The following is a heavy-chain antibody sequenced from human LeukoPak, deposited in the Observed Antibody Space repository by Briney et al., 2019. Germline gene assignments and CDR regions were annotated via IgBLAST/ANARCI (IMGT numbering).Heavy chain of an antibody. D-gene: IGHD2-2*01. J-gene: IGHJ4*02. CDR3: AKRSTGYYFDS. Sequence: GGSLRLSCATSGFTFSNYAMTWVRQAPGKGLEWVSAIKGIGDTTYYADSVKGRFTISRDNSKNTVYLQMNSLRAEDTANYYCAKRSTGYYFDSWGQGTLVTVSS. CDR2: IKGIGDTT. CDR1: GFTFSNYA. V-gene: IGHV3-23*01.